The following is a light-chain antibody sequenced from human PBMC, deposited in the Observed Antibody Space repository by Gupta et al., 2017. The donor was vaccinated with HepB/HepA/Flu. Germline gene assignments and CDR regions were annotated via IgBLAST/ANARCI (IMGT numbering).Light chain of an antibody. CDR1: QGISNY. CDR3: QKYNTAPWT. Sequence: PSSLSASVGDKISITCRASQGISNYLAWYQQKPGRVPKLLIYAASTLQSGVPSRFSGSGSGTDFTLTISSLQPEDVATYYCQKYNTAPWTFGQGTKVEV. J-gene: IGKJ1*01. CDR2: AAS. V-gene: IGKV1-27*01.